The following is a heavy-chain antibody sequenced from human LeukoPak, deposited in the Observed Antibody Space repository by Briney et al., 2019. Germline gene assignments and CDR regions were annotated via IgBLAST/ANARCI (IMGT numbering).Heavy chain of an antibody. V-gene: IGHV1-69*13. CDR1: GNSISNYA. Sequence: SVKVSCKASGNSISNYAVSWVRQAPGQGLEWMGGIIPIFGTANYAQKFQGRVTITADESTSTAYMELSSLRSEDTAVYYCARAPYYYDSEYYFDYWGQGTLVTVSS. CDR2: IIPIFGTA. J-gene: IGHJ4*02. CDR3: ARAPYYYDSEYYFDY. D-gene: IGHD3-22*01.